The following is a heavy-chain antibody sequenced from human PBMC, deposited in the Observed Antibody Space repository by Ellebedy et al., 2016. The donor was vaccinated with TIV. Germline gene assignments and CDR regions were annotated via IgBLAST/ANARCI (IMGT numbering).Heavy chain of an antibody. V-gene: IGHV1-3*02. CDR2: SNAGNGNT. CDR1: GYTFTSYA. CDR3: ARDRYGDYEGWYFDL. Sequence: ASVKVSXXASGYTFTSYAMHWVRQAPGQRLEWMGWSNAGNGNTKYSQEFQGRVTMTRDTSISTAYMELSRLRSDDTAVYYCARDRYGDYEGWYFDLWGRGTLVTVSS. D-gene: IGHD4-17*01. J-gene: IGHJ2*01.